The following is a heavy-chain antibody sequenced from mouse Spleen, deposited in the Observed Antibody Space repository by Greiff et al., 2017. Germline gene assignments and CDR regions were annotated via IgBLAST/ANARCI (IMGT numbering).Heavy chain of an antibody. Sequence: EVQLVESEGGLVQPGSSMKLSCTASGFTFSDYYMAWVRQVPEKGLEWVANINYDGSSTYYLDSLKSRFIISRDNAKNILYLQMSSLKSEDTATYYCARRYYGSSHWYFDVWGTGTTVTVSS. CDR1: GFTFSDYY. D-gene: IGHD1-1*01. CDR3: ARRYYGSSHWYFDV. J-gene: IGHJ1*03. CDR2: INYDGSST. V-gene: IGHV5-16*01.